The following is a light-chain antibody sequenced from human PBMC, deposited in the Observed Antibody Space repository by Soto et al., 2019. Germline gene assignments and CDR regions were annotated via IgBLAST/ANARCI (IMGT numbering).Light chain of an antibody. CDR2: KAS. Sequence: DTQMTQSPSTLSASVGDRVTIICRASQTISSWLAWYQQKPGKAPKLLIYKASSLESGVQSRFSGSGSGTEFTLTISSLQPDDFATYYCQQYNSYPWTFGQGTKVEIK. J-gene: IGKJ1*01. CDR3: QQYNSYPWT. V-gene: IGKV1-5*03. CDR1: QTISSW.